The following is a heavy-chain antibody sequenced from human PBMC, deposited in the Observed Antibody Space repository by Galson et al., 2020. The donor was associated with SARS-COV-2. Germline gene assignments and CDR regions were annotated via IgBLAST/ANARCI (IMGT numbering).Heavy chain of an antibody. Sequence: GESLKISCAASGFTFSSYAMHWVRQAPGKGLEWVAVIFYDGNYKYYGDSVKGRFTISRDNSKNTVYLQMNSLTAEDTAVYYCARREEDNKRRGLEHWGQGILVTVSS. D-gene: IGHD1-1*01. CDR3: ARREEDNKRRGLEH. CDR1: GFTFSSYA. CDR2: IFYDGNYK. V-gene: IGHV3-30*04. J-gene: IGHJ4*02.